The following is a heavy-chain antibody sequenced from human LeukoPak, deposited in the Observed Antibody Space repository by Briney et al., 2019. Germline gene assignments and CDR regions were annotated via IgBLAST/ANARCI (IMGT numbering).Heavy chain of an antibody. D-gene: IGHD6-13*01. V-gene: IGHV3-20*04. Sequence: GGSLRLSCAASGFTFDDYGMSWVRQAPGKGLEWVSGINWNGGSTGYADSVKGRFTISRDNAKNSLYLQMNSLRAEDTALYYCARGSLWQQLPTNDAFDIWGQGTMVTVSS. CDR2: INWNGGST. J-gene: IGHJ3*02. CDR1: GFTFDDYG. CDR3: ARGSLWQQLPTNDAFDI.